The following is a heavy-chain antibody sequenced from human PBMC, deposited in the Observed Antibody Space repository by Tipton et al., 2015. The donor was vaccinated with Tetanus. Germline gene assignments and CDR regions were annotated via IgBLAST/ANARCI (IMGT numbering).Heavy chain of an antibody. CDR3: ARGDGYHYYYHMDV. CDR2: FFYSGST. CDR1: GGSVSSGSYY. J-gene: IGHJ6*04. V-gene: IGHV4-61*01. D-gene: IGHD1-26*01. Sequence: LSLTCTVSGGSVSSGSYYWSWIRQPPGKGLEWIGYFFYSGSTNYNPSLKSRVSMAVGTSKNQFSLQLRSVTAADTAVYYCARGDGYHYYYHMDVWGRGTTVTVSS.